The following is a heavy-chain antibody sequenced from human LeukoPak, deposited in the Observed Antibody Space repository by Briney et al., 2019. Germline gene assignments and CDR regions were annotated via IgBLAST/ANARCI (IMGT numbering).Heavy chain of an antibody. CDR2: IIPIFGTA. D-gene: IGHD3-3*01. CDR1: GGTFSSYA. Sequence: SVKVSCKASGGTFSSYAISWVRQAPGQGLEWMGGIIPIFGTANYAQKFQGRVTITADESTSTAYMELSSLRSEDTAVYYCARDPTTHYDFWSGYPNYYYYMDVWGKGTTVTVSS. V-gene: IGHV1-69*01. J-gene: IGHJ6*03. CDR3: ARDPTTHYDFWSGYPNYYYYMDV.